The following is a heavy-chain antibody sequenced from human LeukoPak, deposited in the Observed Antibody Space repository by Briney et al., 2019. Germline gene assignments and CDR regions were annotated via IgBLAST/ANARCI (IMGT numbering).Heavy chain of an antibody. CDR1: GASFSGYY. Sequence: AETLSLTCAVYGASFSGYYWSGIRQPPGKGLEWIGEINHSGSTNYNPSLKSRVTISVDTSKNQFYLKLSSVTTADTAVYYCASGLTYYYDSCGYGYYFDYWGQGTLVTVSS. D-gene: IGHD3-22*01. CDR2: INHSGST. CDR3: ASGLTYYYDSCGYGYYFDY. J-gene: IGHJ4*02. V-gene: IGHV4-34*01.